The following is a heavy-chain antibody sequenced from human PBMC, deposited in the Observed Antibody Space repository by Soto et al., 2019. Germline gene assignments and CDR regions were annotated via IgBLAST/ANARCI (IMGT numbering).Heavy chain of an antibody. CDR3: ANPSLGDLYYFDY. D-gene: IGHD3-10*01. CDR2: IIPIFGTA. CDR1: GGTFSSYA. Sequence: SVKVSCKASGGTFSSYAISWVRQAPGQGLEWMGGIIPIFGTANYAQKFQGRVTITADESTSTAYMELSSLRSEDTAVYYCANPSLGDLYYFDYWGQGTLVTVSS. J-gene: IGHJ4*02. V-gene: IGHV1-69*13.